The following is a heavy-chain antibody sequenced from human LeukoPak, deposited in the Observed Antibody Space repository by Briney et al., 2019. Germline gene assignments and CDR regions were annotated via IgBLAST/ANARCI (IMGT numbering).Heavy chain of an antibody. CDR3: ARSQTIAVADWFDP. J-gene: IGHJ5*02. V-gene: IGHV3-74*01. CDR2: INSDGSST. CDR1: GFTFSSYW. D-gene: IGHD6-19*01. Sequence: PGGSLRLSCAASGFTFSSYWMHWVRQAPGKGLGWVSRINSDGSSTSYADSVKGRFTISRDNAKNTLYLQMNSLRAEDTAVYYCARSQTIAVADWFDPWGQGTLVTVSS.